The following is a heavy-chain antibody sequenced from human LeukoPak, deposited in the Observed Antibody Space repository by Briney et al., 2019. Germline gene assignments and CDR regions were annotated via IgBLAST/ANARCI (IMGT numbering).Heavy chain of an antibody. CDR1: GFTFSSYG. CDR3: ATTKEYYFDY. CDR2: ISYDGSNK. J-gene: IGHJ4*02. V-gene: IGHV3-30*03. Sequence: GGSPRLSCAASGFTFSSYGMHWVRQAPGKGLEWVAVISYDGSNKYYADSVKGRFTISRDNSKNTLYLQMNSLRAEDTAVYYCATTKEYYFDYWGQGTLVTVSS.